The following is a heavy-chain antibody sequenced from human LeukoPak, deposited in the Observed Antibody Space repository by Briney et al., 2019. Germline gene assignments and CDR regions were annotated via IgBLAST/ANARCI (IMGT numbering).Heavy chain of an antibody. CDR2: INPNSGGT. J-gene: IGHJ4*02. D-gene: IGHD6-19*01. V-gene: IGHV1-2*02. Sequence: ASLKVSCTASGYTFTGYSIHWVRQAPGQGLEWMGWINPNSGGTNYAQKFQGRVTMTRDTSSSTAYMELSRLRSDDTAVYYCARGGWLVKWGQGTLVTVSS. CDR3: ARGGWLVK. CDR1: GYTFTGYS.